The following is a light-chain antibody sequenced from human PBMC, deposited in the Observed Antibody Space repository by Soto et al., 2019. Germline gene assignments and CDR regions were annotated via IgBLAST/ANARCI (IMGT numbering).Light chain of an antibody. CDR1: QSVSSSF. J-gene: IGKJ2*01. CDR3: QQYGSSPYT. V-gene: IGKV3-20*01. Sequence: ENVLTHSPGTLYLSPGERATLSCRASQSVSSSFLAWLQQKPGQAPRLIIYGAFSRGSGIPDRFSGSGSGTDFKLTISRLEPEDFAVYYCQQYGSSPYTFGQGTKLQIK. CDR2: GAF.